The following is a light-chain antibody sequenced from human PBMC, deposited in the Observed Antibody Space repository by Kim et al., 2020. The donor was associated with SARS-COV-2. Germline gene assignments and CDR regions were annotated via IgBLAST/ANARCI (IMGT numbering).Light chain of an antibody. CDR2: GAS. CDR1: QSVSSSS. CDR3: QQYGSSPWT. Sequence: SPGERATPSCRASQSVSSSSLAWYQQKPGQAPRLLIYGASSRATGIPDRFSGSGSGTDFTLTISRLEPEDFAVYYCQQYGSSPWTFGQGTKVDIK. V-gene: IGKV3-20*01. J-gene: IGKJ1*01.